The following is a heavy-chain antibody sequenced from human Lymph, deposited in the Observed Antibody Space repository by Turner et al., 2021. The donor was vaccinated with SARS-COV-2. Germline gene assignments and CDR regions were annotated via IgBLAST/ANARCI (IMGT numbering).Heavy chain of an antibody. CDR1: GVTFSTYS. J-gene: IGHJ4*02. D-gene: IGHD4-17*01. CDR2: ISSSSSYI. CDR3: ARDIPTTADYFDY. Sequence: EVQLVESGGGLVMPGGSLRLSCAASGVTFSTYSMNWVRQAPGKGLEWISSISSSSSYIYYADSVKGRFTISRDDAKNSLYLQMNSLRAEDTAVYYCARDIPTTADYFDYWGQGTLVTVSS. V-gene: IGHV3-21*01.